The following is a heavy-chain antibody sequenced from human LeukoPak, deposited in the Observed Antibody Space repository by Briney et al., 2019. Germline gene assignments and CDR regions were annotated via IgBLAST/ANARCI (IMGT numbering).Heavy chain of an antibody. Sequence: SETLSLTCTVSGYPISSGYYCGWIRQPPRKEREWIGGIYHSGTTNSNPSLQSRVAISVDKSNNQFSLRLSSVTAADTAVYYCARMVYDTSGYYPSFDYWGQGTLVTVSS. J-gene: IGHJ4*02. D-gene: IGHD3-22*01. V-gene: IGHV4-38-2*02. CDR3: ARMVYDTSGYYPSFDY. CDR2: IYHSGTT. CDR1: GYPISSGYY.